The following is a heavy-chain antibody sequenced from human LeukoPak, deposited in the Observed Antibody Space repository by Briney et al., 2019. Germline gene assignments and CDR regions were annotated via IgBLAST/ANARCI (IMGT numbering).Heavy chain of an antibody. D-gene: IGHD3-16*02. Sequence: SETLSLTCAVSGYSISSGYYWGWIRQPPGKGLEWIGSIYHSGSTYYNPSLKSRVTISVDTSKNQFSLKLSSVTAADTAVCYCARDGVHDYVWGSYRYFDYWGQGTLVTVSS. CDR1: GYSISSGYY. CDR2: IYHSGST. V-gene: IGHV4-38-2*02. J-gene: IGHJ4*02. CDR3: ARDGVHDYVWGSYRYFDY.